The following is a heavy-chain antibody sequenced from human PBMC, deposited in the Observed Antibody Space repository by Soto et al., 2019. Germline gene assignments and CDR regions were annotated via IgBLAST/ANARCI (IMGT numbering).Heavy chain of an antibody. CDR1: GFTFSSYG. J-gene: IGHJ4*02. V-gene: IGHV3-33*01. CDR3: ATDILTGYYTDDY. Sequence: QVQLVESGGGVVQPGRSLRLSCAASGFTFSSYGMHWVRQAPGKGLEWVAVIWYDGSNKYYADSVKGRLTISRDNSKNTLYLQMNSLRAEDTAVYYCATDILTGYYTDDYWGQGTLVTVSS. D-gene: IGHD3-9*01. CDR2: IWYDGSNK.